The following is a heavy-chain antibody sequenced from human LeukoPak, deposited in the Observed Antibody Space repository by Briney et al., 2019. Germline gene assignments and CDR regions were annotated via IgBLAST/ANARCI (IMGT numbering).Heavy chain of an antibody. Sequence: PSETLSLTCTVSGGSISSSSYYWGWIRQPPRKGLEWIGSIYYSGSTYYNPSLKSRVTISVDTSKNQFSLKLSSVTAADTAVYYCARQRRYYDSSGYYFDYWGQGTLVTVSS. D-gene: IGHD3-22*01. CDR1: GGSISSSSYY. CDR3: ARQRRYYDSSGYYFDY. V-gene: IGHV4-39*01. CDR2: IYYSGST. J-gene: IGHJ4*02.